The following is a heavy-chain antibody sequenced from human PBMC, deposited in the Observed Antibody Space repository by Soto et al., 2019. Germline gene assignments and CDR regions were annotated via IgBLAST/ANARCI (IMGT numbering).Heavy chain of an antibody. V-gene: IGHV1-69*12. Sequence: QVQLEQSGAEVKKPGSSVKVSCTASGGTFSNSAISWVRQAPGQGLEWMGGIMPVFRTPDYAQKFQGRVTITADESTSTAYMELSGLRSDDTAVYFCASDKDRPQLGGNYYYILDVWGQGTTVTVSS. CDR3: ASDKDRPQLGGNYYYILDV. J-gene: IGHJ6*02. CDR1: GGTFSNSA. D-gene: IGHD3-3*02. CDR2: IMPVFRTP.